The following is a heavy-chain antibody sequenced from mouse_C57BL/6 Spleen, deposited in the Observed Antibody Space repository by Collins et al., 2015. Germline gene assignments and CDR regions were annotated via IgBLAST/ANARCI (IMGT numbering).Heavy chain of an antibody. CDR3: ARGYDSYYAMDY. V-gene: IGHV1-12*01. CDR1: GYTFTSYN. CDR2: IYPGDGDT. D-gene: IGHD2-12*01. J-gene: IGHJ4*01. Sequence: QAYLQQSGAELVRSGASVKMSCKASGYTFTSYNMHWVKQTPGQGLEWIGYIYPGDGDTRYTQKFKGKATLTADKSSSTAYMQLSSLASEDSAVYYCARGYDSYYAMDYWGQGTSVTVSS.